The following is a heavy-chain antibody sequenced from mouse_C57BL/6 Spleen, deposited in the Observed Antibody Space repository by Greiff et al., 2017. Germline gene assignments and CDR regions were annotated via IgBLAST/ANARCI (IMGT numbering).Heavy chain of an antibody. CDR1: GYSITSGYY. CDR2: ISYDGSN. CDR3: ARDYDYAMDY. V-gene: IGHV3-6*01. J-gene: IGHJ4*01. D-gene: IGHD2-12*01. Sequence: EVKLMESGPGLVKPSQSLSLTCSVTGYSITSGYYWNWIRQFPGNKLEWMGYISYDGSNNYNPSLKNRISITRDTFKNQFFLKLNSVTTEDTATYYCARDYDYAMDYWGQGTSVTVSS.